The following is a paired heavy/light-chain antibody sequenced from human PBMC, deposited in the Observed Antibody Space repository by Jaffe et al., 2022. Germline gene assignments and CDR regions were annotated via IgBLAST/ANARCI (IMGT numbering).Heavy chain of an antibody. D-gene: IGHD3-10*01. CDR1: GFTFSDYY. Sequence: QVQLVESGGGLVKPGGSLRLSCAASGFTFSDYYMSWIRQAPGKGLEWVSYISSSGSTIYYADSVKGRFTISRDNAKNSLYLQMNSLRAEDTAVYYCARGGSNVLLWFREGYFDYWGQGTLVTVSS. CDR3: ARGGSNVLLWFREGYFDY. J-gene: IGHJ4*02. V-gene: IGHV3-11*01. CDR2: ISSSGSTI.
Light chain of an antibody. CDR1: QSVSSN. J-gene: IGKJ4*01. CDR2: GAS. V-gene: IGKV3-15*01. CDR3: QQYNNWLLT. Sequence: EIVMTQSPATLSVSPGERATLSCRASQSVSSNLAWYQQKPGQAPRLLIYGASTRATGIPARFSGSGSGTEFTLTISSLQSEDFAVYYCQQYNNWLLTFGGGTKVEIK.